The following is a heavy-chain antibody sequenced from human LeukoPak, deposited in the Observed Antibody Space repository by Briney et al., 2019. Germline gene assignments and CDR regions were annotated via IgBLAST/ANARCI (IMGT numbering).Heavy chain of an antibody. D-gene: IGHD3-9*01. CDR3: ARDFDSGGAFDY. CDR1: GFTFSSYS. Sequence: GVLRLSCAASGFTFSSYSMNWVRQAPGKGLEWVSSISSSSSYIYYADSVKGRFTISRDNAKNSLYLQMNSLRAEDTAVYYCARDFDSGGAFDYWGQGTLVTVSS. CDR2: ISSSSSYI. V-gene: IGHV3-21*01. J-gene: IGHJ4*02.